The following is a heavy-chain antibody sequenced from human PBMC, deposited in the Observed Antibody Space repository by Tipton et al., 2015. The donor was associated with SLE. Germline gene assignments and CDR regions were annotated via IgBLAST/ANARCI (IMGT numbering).Heavy chain of an antibody. CDR1: GGSISSYY. V-gene: IGHV4-59*12. CDR3: ASSEGTGSAPFDY. CDR2: IYYSGST. D-gene: IGHD3-10*01. Sequence: TLSLTCTVSGGSISSYYWSWIRQPPGKGLEWIGYIYYSGSTNYNPSLKSRVTISVDTSKNQFSLKLSSVTAADTAVYYCASSEGTGSAPFDYWGQGTLVTVSS. J-gene: IGHJ4*02.